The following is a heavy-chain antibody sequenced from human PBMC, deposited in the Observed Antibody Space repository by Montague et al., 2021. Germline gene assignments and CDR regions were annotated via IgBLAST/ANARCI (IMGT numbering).Heavy chain of an antibody. J-gene: IGHJ4*02. V-gene: IGHV3-7*01. CDR1: GFTFSNYW. CDR2: IKQDGSEK. D-gene: IGHD2-21*01. Sequence: SLRLSCPASGFTFSNYWMSWVRQAPGKGLEWVANIKQDGSEKHYVDSVKGRFTISRDNAKNSLYLRMNSLRAEDTAVYFCARDQGQGYCGGDCYVGLDYWGQGTLVTVSS. CDR3: ARDQGQGYCGGDCYVGLDY.